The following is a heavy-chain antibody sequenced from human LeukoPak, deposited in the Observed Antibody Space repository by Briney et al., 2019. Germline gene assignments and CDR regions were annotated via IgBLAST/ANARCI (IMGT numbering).Heavy chain of an antibody. CDR3: AGVEGGDWFDP. CDR2: IRYDGSNK. Sequence: PGGSLRLSCAASGFTFSSYGMHWVRQAPGKGLEWVAFIRYDGSNKYYAESVKGRFTISRDNSKKKLYLQMNRLRPEDTAVYYCAGVEGGDWFDPWGQGTLVTVSS. D-gene: IGHD3-16*01. V-gene: IGHV3-30*02. CDR1: GFTFSSYG. J-gene: IGHJ5*02.